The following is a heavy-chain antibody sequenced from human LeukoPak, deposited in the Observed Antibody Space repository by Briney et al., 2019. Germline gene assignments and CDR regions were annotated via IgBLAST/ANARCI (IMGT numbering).Heavy chain of an antibody. D-gene: IGHD3-16*01. CDR1: GFTFSSYW. CDR3: ARAGELRYMDV. J-gene: IGHJ6*03. CDR2: INSDGSST. V-gene: IGHV3-74*01. Sequence: GGSLRLSCAASGFTFSSYWMHWVRQAPGKGLVWVSRINSDGSSTSYADSVKGRFTISRDNAKNSLFLQMTSLRADDTAIYYCARAGELRYMDVWGKGTAVTVSS.